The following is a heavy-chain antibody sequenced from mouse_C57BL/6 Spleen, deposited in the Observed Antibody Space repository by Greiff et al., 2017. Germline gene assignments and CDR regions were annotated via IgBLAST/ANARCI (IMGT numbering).Heavy chain of an antibody. CDR2: IDSENGDT. D-gene: IGHD3-2*02. Sequence: EVKLVESGAELVRPGASVKLSCTASGFNIKDDYMHWVKQRPEQGLEWIGWIDSENGDTYYASMFQGMSTITADTSSNTAYLQLSSRTSEDTAVNYCTTRSAGYGGFAYWGQGTLVTVSA. J-gene: IGHJ3*01. CDR3: TTRSAGYGGFAY. CDR1: GFNIKDDY. V-gene: IGHV14-4*01.